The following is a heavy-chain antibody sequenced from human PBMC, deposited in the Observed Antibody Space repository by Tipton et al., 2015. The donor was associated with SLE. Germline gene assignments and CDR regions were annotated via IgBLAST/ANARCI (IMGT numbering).Heavy chain of an antibody. D-gene: IGHD7-27*01. Sequence: QLVQSGAEVKKPGASAKVSCKASGYIFTGYYLHWVRQAPGQGLEWMGWINPNSGNTNDAQKFQGRVPTTRDTSINTVYMELRDLTYDDTAVYFCARGNWGPHDACDIWGQGKTVTVSS. CDR1: GYIFTGYY. CDR2: INPNSGNT. J-gene: IGHJ3*02. V-gene: IGHV1-2*02. CDR3: ARGNWGPHDACDI.